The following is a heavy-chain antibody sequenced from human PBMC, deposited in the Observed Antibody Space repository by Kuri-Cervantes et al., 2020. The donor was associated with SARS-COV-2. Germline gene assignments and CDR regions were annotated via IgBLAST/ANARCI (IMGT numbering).Heavy chain of an antibody. D-gene: IGHD1-1*01. J-gene: IGHJ3*02. CDR1: GFTFSSYA. Sequence: GGSLRLSCAASGFTFSSYAMSWVRQAPGKGLEWVAFIRYDGSNKYYADSVKGRFTISRDDSKNTLYLQMNSLRAEDTAVYYCAKDQYDTDAFDIWGQGTMVTVSS. V-gene: IGHV3-30*02. CDR3: AKDQYDTDAFDI. CDR2: IRYDGSNK.